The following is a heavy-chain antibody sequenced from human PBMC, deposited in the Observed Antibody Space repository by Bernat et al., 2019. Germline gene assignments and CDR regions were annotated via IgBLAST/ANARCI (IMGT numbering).Heavy chain of an antibody. Sequence: EVQLVESGGGLVQPGGSLRLSCAAPGFTFSSYAMSWVRQAPGQWLEWVSAISGSGGSTYYADAVKGRFTISRDNSKNTLYLQMNSLRAEDTAVYYCAKDIVVVPAAPFDYWGQGTLVTVSS. J-gene: IGHJ4*02. D-gene: IGHD2-2*01. CDR1: GFTFSSYA. CDR2: ISGSGGST. CDR3: AKDIVVVPAAPFDY. V-gene: IGHV3-23*04.